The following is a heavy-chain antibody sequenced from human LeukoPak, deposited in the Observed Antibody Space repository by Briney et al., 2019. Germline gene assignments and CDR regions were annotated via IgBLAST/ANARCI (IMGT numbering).Heavy chain of an antibody. CDR2: IKSKTDGGTT. CDR3: TTRWQYSSSFRDY. D-gene: IGHD6-6*01. V-gene: IGHV3-15*01. Sequence: GGSLRLSCAASGFTFSNAWMSWVRQAPGKGLEWVGRIKSKTDGGTTDYAAPVKGRFTISRDDSKNTLYLQMNSLKTEDTAVYYCTTRWQYSSSFRDYWGQGTLVTVSS. CDR1: GFTFSNAW. J-gene: IGHJ4*02.